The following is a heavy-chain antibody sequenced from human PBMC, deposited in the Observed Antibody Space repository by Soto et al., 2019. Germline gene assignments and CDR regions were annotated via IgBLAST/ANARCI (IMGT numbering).Heavy chain of an antibody. CDR2: ISYDGSNK. CDR1: GFTFDDYG. CDR3: AKDGRSIAARLPSYGMDV. D-gene: IGHD6-6*01. J-gene: IGHJ6*02. V-gene: IGHV3-30*18. Sequence: SLRLSCAASGFTFDDYGMHWVRQAPGKGLEWVAVISYDGSNKYYADSVKGRFTISRDNSKNTLYLQMNSLRAEDTAVYYCAKDGRSIAARLPSYGMDVWGQGTTVTVSS.